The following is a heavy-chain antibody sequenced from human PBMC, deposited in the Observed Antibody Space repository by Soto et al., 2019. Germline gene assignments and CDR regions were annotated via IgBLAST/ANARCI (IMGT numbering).Heavy chain of an antibody. CDR1: GFTFSSYA. CDR2: ISYDGSNK. Sequence: GGSLRLSCAASGFTFSSYAMHWVRQAPGKGLEWVAVISYDGSNKYYADSVKGRFTISRDNSKNTLYLQMNSVRAEDTAVYYCAREGGNSSSWYRFYYMDVWGKGTTVTVSS. J-gene: IGHJ6*03. CDR3: AREGGNSSSWYRFYYMDV. D-gene: IGHD6-13*01. V-gene: IGHV3-30*04.